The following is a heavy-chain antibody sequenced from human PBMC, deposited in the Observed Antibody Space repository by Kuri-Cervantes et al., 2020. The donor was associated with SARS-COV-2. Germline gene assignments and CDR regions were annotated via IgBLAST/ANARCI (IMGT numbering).Heavy chain of an antibody. V-gene: IGHV1-18*01. J-gene: IGHJ6*02. CDR2: ISAYNGNT. D-gene: IGHD3-10*01. CDR3: ARGKASQLKNYYYYYGMDV. CDR1: GYTFTSYG. Sequence: ASVKVSCKASGYTFTSYGITWVRQAPGQGLEWMGWISAYNGNTNYAQKFQGRVTITADESTSTAYMELSSLRSEDTAVYYCARGKASQLKNYYYYYGMDVWGQGTTVTVSS.